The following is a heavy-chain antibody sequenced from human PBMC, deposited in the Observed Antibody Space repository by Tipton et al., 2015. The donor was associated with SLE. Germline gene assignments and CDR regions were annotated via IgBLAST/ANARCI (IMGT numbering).Heavy chain of an antibody. CDR2: INHSGRT. J-gene: IGHJ5*02. V-gene: IGHV4-34*01. D-gene: IGHD6-13*01. Sequence: TLSLTCAVYGGSFSGYYWSWIRQPPGRGLEWIGEINHSGRTNYKSSLKSRVTISVDTSKNQFSLKLSSVTAADTAVYYCARDGGDPIAAAADWFDPWGQGTLVTVSS. CDR3: ARDGGDPIAAAADWFDP. CDR1: GGSFSGYY.